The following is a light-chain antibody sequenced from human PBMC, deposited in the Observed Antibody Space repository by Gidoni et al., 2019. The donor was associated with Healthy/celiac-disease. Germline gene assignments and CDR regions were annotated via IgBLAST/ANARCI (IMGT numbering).Light chain of an antibody. V-gene: IGKV1-39*01. CDR1: QSMNSY. CDR2: AAS. J-gene: IGKJ2*01. CDR3: QQSYSTPHT. Sequence: DIQMTQSPSSLSASVGDRVTITCRASQSMNSYLNWYQQKPGKAPKLLIYAASSLQSGVPSRFSGSASGTDFTLTISSLQPEDFATYYCQQSYSTPHTFGQGTKLEIK.